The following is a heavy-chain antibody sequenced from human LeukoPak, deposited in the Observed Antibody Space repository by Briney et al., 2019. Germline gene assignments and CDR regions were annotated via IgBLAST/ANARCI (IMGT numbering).Heavy chain of an antibody. CDR1: GFTFSSYA. J-gene: IGHJ4*02. D-gene: IGHD5-18*01. V-gene: IGHV3-33*08. CDR3: ARGYSYGYSPFDY. Sequence: PGGSLRLSCAASGFTFSSYAMHWVRQAPGKGLEWVAVIWYDGSNKYYADSVKGRFTISRDNSKNTLYLQMNSLRAEDTAVYYCARGYSYGYSPFDYWGQGTLVTVSS. CDR2: IWYDGSNK.